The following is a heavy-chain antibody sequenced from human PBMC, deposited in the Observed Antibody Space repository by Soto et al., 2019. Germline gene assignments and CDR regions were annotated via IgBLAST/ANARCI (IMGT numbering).Heavy chain of an antibody. CDR2: IYWDDDK. Sequence: QITLKESGPTRVKPTQTLMLTCTFSGFSLTARPVGVAWVRQPPGKALEWLAVIYWDDDKRYSPSLKSRLTNPKDTPKNQEVLTMANMDPVDTATYFCAHRRSMNRKWDEGHLDNWGQGTLVTVSS. CDR3: AHRRSMNRKWDEGHLDN. J-gene: IGHJ4*02. CDR1: GFSLTARPVG. V-gene: IGHV2-5*02. D-gene: IGHD1-26*01.